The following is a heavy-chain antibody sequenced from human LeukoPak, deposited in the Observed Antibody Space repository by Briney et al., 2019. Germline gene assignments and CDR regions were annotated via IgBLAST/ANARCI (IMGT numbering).Heavy chain of an antibody. CDR3: ARVIKITPNWFDP. D-gene: IGHD5-24*01. CDR2: MNPNSGNT. CDR1: GYTFTSYD. J-gene: IGHJ5*02. Sequence: ASVKVSCKASGYTFTSYDINWVRQAAGQGLEWMGWMNPNSGNTGYAQKFQGRVTMTRNTSISTAYMELNSLRSEDTAVYYCARVIKITPNWFDPWGQGTLVTVSS. V-gene: IGHV1-8*01.